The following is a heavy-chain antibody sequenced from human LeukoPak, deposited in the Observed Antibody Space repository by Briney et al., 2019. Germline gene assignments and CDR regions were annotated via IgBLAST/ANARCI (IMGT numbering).Heavy chain of an antibody. CDR1: GNYW. CDR3: ARIGYCSGGSCYPLDY. Sequence: PGGSLRLSCAASGNYWMHWVRQAPGKGLVWVSHINGDGSWTTYADSVKGRFTISKDNAKNTVYLQMNNLRAEDTAVYYCARIGYCSGGSCYPLDYWGQGTLVTVSS. V-gene: IGHV3-74*01. J-gene: IGHJ4*02. CDR2: INGDGSWT. D-gene: IGHD2-15*01.